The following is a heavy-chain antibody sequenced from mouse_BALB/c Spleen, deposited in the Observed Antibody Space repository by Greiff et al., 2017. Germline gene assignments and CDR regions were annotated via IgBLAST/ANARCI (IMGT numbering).Heavy chain of an antibody. D-gene: IGHD2-10*02. V-gene: IGHV5-6*01. Sequence: EVQGVESGGDLVKPGGSLKLSCAASGFTFSSYGMSWVRQTPDKRLEWVATISSGGSYTYYPDSVKGRFTISRDNAKNTLYLQMSSLKSEDTAMYYCARETKYGNYGGYFDVWGAGTTVTVSS. J-gene: IGHJ1*01. CDR2: ISSGGSYT. CDR3: ARETKYGNYGGYFDV. CDR1: GFTFSSYG.